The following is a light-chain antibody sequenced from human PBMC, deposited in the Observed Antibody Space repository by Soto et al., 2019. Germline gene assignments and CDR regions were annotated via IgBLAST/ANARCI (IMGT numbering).Light chain of an antibody. V-gene: IGKV1-27*01. J-gene: IGKJ3*01. Sequence: DIPMTQSPSSLSASVGDRVTITCRASQVISNALAWYQQKLGQVPKVLIHAPSTLQSGVPSGFSGSGSGTDFTLTISGLQPDDVATYYCQKVNIAPFTFGPGTKVDIK. CDR1: QVISNA. CDR3: QKVNIAPFT. CDR2: APS.